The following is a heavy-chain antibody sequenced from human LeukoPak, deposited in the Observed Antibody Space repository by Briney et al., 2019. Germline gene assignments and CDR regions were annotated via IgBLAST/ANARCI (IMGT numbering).Heavy chain of an antibody. J-gene: IGHJ6*03. D-gene: IGHD2/OR15-2a*01. CDR3: ARDGFQGMILYGVYYMDV. CDR2: INPNTGGT. CDR1: GYTFTDYF. V-gene: IGHV1-2*06. Sequence: ASVKVSCKASGYTFTDYFIQRVRQAPGQGHEWMGRINPNTGGTNYAQKFQGRVTFTIDTSTNTAYMELSRLRPDDTAVYYCARDGFQGMILYGVYYMDVWGKGTTVTVSS.